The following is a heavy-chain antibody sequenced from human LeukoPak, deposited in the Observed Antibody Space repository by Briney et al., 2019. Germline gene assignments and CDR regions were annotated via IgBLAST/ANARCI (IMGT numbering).Heavy chain of an antibody. CDR3: ARDRSGQSFGYYYYGMDV. J-gene: IGHJ6*02. V-gene: IGHV1-18*01. Sequence: GASVTVSCKASGYTFTNYGISWVRQAPGQGPEWMGWISAYNANTKFAQKLQGRVTMTTDTSTSTAYMELRSLRSDDTAVYYCARDRSGQSFGYYYYGMDVWGQGTTVTVSS. D-gene: IGHD3-3*01. CDR2: ISAYNANT. CDR1: GYTFTNYG.